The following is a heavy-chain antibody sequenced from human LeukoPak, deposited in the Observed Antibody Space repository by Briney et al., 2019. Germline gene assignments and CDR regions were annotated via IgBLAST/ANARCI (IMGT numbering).Heavy chain of an antibody. Sequence: PGGSLRLSCAASGFTFSSYGMHWVRQAPGKGLEWVAVISYDGSNKYYADSVKGRFTISRDNSKNTLYLQMNSLRAEDTAVYYCAKDRGGGEPTGYFDYWGQGTLVTVSS. CDR2: ISYDGSNK. CDR1: GFTFSSYG. V-gene: IGHV3-30*18. J-gene: IGHJ4*02. CDR3: AKDRGGGEPTGYFDY. D-gene: IGHD3-16*01.